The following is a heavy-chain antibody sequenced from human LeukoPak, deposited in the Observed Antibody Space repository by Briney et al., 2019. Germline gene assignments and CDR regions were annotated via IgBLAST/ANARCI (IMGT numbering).Heavy chain of an antibody. V-gene: IGHV3-23*01. J-gene: IGHJ4*02. CDR1: GFTFSSYW. CDR3: AKVRDIYCSGGTCFYFDY. CDR2: ISGSGGTT. Sequence: GGSLRLSCAASGFTFSSYWMSWVRQAPGKGLEGVSDISGSGGTTYYADSVKGRFTISRDNSKNTLYLQLNSLRAEDTAVYYCAKVRDIYCSGGTCFYFDYWGQGTLVTVSS. D-gene: IGHD2-15*01.